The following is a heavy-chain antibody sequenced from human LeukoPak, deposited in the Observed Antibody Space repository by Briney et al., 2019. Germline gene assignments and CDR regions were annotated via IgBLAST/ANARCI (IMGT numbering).Heavy chain of an antibody. Sequence: GDSLKISCKGSGYSFTSYWIGWVRQMPGKGLEWMGIIYPGDSDTRYSPSFQGRVTISADKSISTAYLQWSSLKASDTAMYYCARHYGGLSPGYDSHPYYFDYWGQGTLVTVSS. V-gene: IGHV5-51*01. CDR1: GYSFTSYW. J-gene: IGHJ4*02. CDR3: ARHYGGLSPGYDSHPYYFDY. D-gene: IGHD5-12*01. CDR2: IYPGDSDT.